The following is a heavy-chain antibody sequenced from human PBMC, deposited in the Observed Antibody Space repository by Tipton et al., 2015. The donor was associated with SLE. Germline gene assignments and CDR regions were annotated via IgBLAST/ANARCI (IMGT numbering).Heavy chain of an antibody. CDR3: ARQRLRLLSPLDA. CDR1: GDSITSSSYY. J-gene: IGHJ6*02. Sequence: TLSLTCTVSGDSITSSSYYWGWIRQPPGKGLEWIGTIHYTGSTYHNPSLKSRVTISLDTSKNQLSLKVSSVTAADTAVYYCARQRLRLLSPLDAWGQGTTVTVS. D-gene: IGHD3-10*01. CDR2: IHYTGST. V-gene: IGHV4-39*01.